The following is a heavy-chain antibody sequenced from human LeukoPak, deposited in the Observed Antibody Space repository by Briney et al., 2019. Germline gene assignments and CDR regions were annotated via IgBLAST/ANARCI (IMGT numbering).Heavy chain of an antibody. V-gene: IGHV3-48*01. CDR2: ISSSGSTI. D-gene: IGHD5-18*01. CDR1: GFFFSDYV. CDR3: AKDLGYSDGY. J-gene: IGHJ4*02. Sequence: GGSLRLSCAASGFFFSDYVMHWVRQAPGKGLEWVSYISSSGSTIYYADSVKGRFTISRDNSRNTLSLQMNSLRAEDTAVYYCAKDLGYSDGYWGQGTLVTVSS.